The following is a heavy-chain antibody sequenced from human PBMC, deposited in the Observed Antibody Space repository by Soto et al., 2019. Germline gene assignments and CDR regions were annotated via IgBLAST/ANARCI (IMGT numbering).Heavy chain of an antibody. J-gene: IGHJ1*01. CDR1: GYSINSGYF. D-gene: IGHD2-2*01. Sequence: SETLSLTCVVSGYSINSGYFWGWVRQPPGKGLEWIGTFYHDGNTYHNPSLESRITMSVDSSKNQFSLKLSSVTAADTAVYYCARASRDGFKGFQGAIDFWGQVPIVTVPS. CDR2: FYHDGNT. CDR3: ARASRDGFKGFQGAIDF. V-gene: IGHV4-38-2*01.